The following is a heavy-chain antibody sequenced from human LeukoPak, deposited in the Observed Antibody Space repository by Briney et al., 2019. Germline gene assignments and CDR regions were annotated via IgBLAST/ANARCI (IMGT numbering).Heavy chain of an antibody. D-gene: IGHD5-18*01. CDR1: GFSFSSYR. CDR2: VSNSGDYI. CDR3: TRGQKYISGYTVTELGSGYFDY. J-gene: IGHJ4*02. Sequence: GGSLRLSCAASGFSFSSYRMNWVRQAPGKGLEWVSSVSNSGDYIHYADSVKGRFTISRDNSKNSLYLQMNSLRAEDTAVYYCTRGQKYISGYTVTELGSGYFDYWGQGTLVTVSS. V-gene: IGHV3-21*04.